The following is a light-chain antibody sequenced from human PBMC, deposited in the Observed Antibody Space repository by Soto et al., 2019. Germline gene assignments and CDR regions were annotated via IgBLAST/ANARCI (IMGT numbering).Light chain of an antibody. V-gene: IGLV2-23*02. Sequence: QSVLTQPASVSGSPGQSITISCTGTSSDVGTCSLVSWFQQYAGKAPKIIIYEVTRRPSGVSNRFSGSKSGNTAYLTISDLQPEDEADYYCCSYVPGKGLVLFGGGTKVTVL. CDR3: CSYVPGKGLVL. CDR2: EVT. J-gene: IGLJ3*02. CDR1: SSDVGTCSL.